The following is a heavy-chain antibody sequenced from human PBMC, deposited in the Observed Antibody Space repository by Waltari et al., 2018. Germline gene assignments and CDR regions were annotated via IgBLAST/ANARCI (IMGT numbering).Heavy chain of an antibody. D-gene: IGHD2-2*03. CDR3: ATVWIRRLDY. CDR2: FDPEDGET. J-gene: IGHJ4*02. CDR1: ELA. V-gene: IGHV1-24*01. Sequence: ELAMHWVRQAPGKGLEWMGGFDPEDGETIYAQKFQGRVTMTEDTSTDTAYMELSSLRSEDTAVYYCATVWIRRLDYWGQGTLVTVSS.